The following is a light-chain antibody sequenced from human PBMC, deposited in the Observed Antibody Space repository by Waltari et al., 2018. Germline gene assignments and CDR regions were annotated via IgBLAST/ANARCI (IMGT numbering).Light chain of an antibody. J-gene: IGLJ3*02. CDR3: LLYMGSGIWV. V-gene: IGLV8-61*01. CDR2: KAN. Sequence: QPVVPQEPSLSVSPGGTVTLTCALCSVPLSSTSYASWYQQSPGQTPRTLVYKANMRSSGVPDRFSGSVLGNKAVLIITGAQAEDESTYYCLLYMGSGIWVFGGGTKLTVL. CDR1: SVPLSSTSY.